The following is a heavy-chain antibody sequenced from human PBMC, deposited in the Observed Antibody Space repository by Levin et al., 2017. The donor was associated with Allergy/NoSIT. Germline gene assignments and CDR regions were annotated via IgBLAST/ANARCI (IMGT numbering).Heavy chain of an antibody. CDR2: MNPNSGNT. D-gene: IGHD3-3*01. Sequence: GESLKISCKASGYTFTSYDINWVRQATGQGLEWMGWMNPNSGNTGYAQKFQGRVTMTRNTSISTAYMELSSLRSEDTAVYYCARTPRRFLEWLLRGADAFDIWGQGTMVTVSS. V-gene: IGHV1-8*01. CDR3: ARTPRRFLEWLLRGADAFDI. J-gene: IGHJ3*02. CDR1: GYTFTSYD.